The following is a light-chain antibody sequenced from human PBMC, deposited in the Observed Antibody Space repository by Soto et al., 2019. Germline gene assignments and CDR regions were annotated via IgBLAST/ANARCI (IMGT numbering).Light chain of an antibody. CDR3: QQRSNWPGT. Sequence: EIVLTQSPATLSLSSGERATLSCRASHSVRSSLAWYQQQPGQAPRLLIYDASNRATGIPARFSGSGSGTDVTLTISSLEPNDFAVYYCQQRSNWPGTFGRGTKVEIK. V-gene: IGKV3-11*01. CDR1: HSVRSS. CDR2: DAS. J-gene: IGKJ4*02.